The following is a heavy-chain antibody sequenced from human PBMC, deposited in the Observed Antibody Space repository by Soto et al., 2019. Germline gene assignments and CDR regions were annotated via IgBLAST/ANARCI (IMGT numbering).Heavy chain of an antibody. Sequence: GGSLRLSCAASGFTFSDHYMDWVRQAPGKGLEWVGRTRNKANSYTTEYAASVKGRFTISRDESKNSLYLQMNSLKTEDTAVYYCARVKDYSLDYWGQGTLVTVSS. V-gene: IGHV3-72*01. CDR2: TRNKANSYTT. CDR3: ARVKDYSLDY. J-gene: IGHJ4*02. D-gene: IGHD4-4*01. CDR1: GFTFSDHY.